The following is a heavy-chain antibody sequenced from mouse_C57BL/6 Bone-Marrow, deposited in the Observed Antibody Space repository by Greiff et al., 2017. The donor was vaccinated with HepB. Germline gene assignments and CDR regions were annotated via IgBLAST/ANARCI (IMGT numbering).Heavy chain of an antibody. CDR3: ARSHDYYGTLYWYFDV. J-gene: IGHJ1*03. V-gene: IGHV1-64*01. CDR2: IHPNSGST. CDR1: GYTFTSYW. D-gene: IGHD1-1*01. Sequence: QVQLQQPGAELVKPGASVKLSCKASGYTFTSYWMHWVKQRPGQGLEWIGMIHPNSGSTNYNEKFKSKATLTVDKSSSTAYMQLSSLTSEDSAVYYCARSHDYYGTLYWYFDVWGTGTTVTVSS.